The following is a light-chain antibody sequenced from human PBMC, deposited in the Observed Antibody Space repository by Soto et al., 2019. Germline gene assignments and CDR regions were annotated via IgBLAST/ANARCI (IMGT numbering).Light chain of an antibody. Sequence: SKDTLSVSPGESATLSCRASQSVSDRLVWYQQKSGQAPSLLIYAASTRAAGVPARFSGSGSGTEFTLTISSLQSEDFAVYCCQLYADWPKTFGQGTKVAIK. CDR1: QSVSDR. V-gene: IGKV3-15*01. CDR3: QLYADWPKT. CDR2: AAS. J-gene: IGKJ1*01.